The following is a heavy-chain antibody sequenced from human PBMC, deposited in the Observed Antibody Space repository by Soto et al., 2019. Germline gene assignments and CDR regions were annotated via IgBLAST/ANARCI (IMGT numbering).Heavy chain of an antibody. D-gene: IGHD6-19*01. CDR1: GDSVSSNSAA. J-gene: IGHJ3*02. Sequence: PSQTLSLTCAISGDSVSSNSAAWNWIRQSPSRGLEWLGRTYYRSKWYNDYAVSVKSRITINPDTSKNQFSLQLDSVTPEDTAVYYCARAPGIAVDGAFDIWGQGTMVTVSS. V-gene: IGHV6-1*01. CDR3: ARAPGIAVDGAFDI. CDR2: TYYRSKWYN.